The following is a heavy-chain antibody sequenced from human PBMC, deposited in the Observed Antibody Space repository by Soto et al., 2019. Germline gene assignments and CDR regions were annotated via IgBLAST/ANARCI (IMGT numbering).Heavy chain of an antibody. CDR2: IWYDGSNK. CDR3: ARDKGFGSYYSGTYYYYGMDV. Sequence: QVQLVESGGGVVQPGRSLRLSCAASGFTFSSYGMHWVRQAPGKGLEWVAVIWYDGSNKYYADSVKGRFTISSDNSKNTLYLQMNSLRAEDTAVYYCARDKGFGSYYSGTYYYYGMDVWGQGTTVTVSS. CDR1: GFTFSSYG. J-gene: IGHJ6*02. D-gene: IGHD1-26*01. V-gene: IGHV3-33*01.